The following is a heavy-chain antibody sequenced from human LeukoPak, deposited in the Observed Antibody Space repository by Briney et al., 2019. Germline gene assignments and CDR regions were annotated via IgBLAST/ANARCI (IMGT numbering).Heavy chain of an antibody. J-gene: IGHJ4*02. D-gene: IGHD3-3*01. CDR2: ISYSGST. V-gene: IGHV4-31*03. CDR3: ARRVVWYGIYYFDS. Sequence: SETLSLTCTVSGGSISSGGYYWSWIRQHPGKGLECIGYISYSGSTYYNPSLTSRVTISVDTSKNQFSLKLSSVTAADTAVYYCARRVVWYGIYYFDSWGQGTLVTVSS. CDR1: GGSISSGGYY.